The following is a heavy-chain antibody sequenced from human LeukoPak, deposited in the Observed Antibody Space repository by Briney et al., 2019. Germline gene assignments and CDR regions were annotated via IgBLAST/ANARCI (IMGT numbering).Heavy chain of an antibody. V-gene: IGHV3-15*01. CDR1: LFTLSNAW. D-gene: IGHD3-10*01. Sequence: GGSLRLSCAASLFTLSNAWMRWVRQAPGKGLEWVGRIKSKTDDGTTNYAAPVKGRFTISRDDSKNTLNLQMNSLKTEDTAVYYCTTYHYGSGSPSGDYWGQGTLVTVSS. CDR3: TTYHYGSGSPSGDY. CDR2: IKSKTDDGTT. J-gene: IGHJ4*02.